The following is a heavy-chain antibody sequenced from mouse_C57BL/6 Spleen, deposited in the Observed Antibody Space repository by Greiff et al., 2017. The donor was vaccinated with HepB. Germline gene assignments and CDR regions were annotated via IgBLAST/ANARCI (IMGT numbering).Heavy chain of an antibody. D-gene: IGHD6-1*01. V-gene: IGHV8-12*01. CDR2: IYWDDDK. CDR3: ARSSPYWYFDV. CDR1: GFSLSTSGMG. Sequence: QVTLKVCGPGILQSSQTLSLTCSFSGFSLSTSGMGVSWIRQPSGKGLEWLAHIYWDDDKRYNPSLKSRLTISKDTSRNQVFLKITSVDTADTATYYCARSSPYWYFDVWGTGTTVTVSS. J-gene: IGHJ1*03.